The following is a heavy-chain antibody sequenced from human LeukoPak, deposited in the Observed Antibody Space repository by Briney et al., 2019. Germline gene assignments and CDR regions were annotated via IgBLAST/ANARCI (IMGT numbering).Heavy chain of an antibody. V-gene: IGHV1-8*01. Sequence: GASVKVSCKASGYTFTSYDINWVRQATGQGLEWMGWMNPNSGNTGYAQKFQGRVTMTRNTSISTAYMELSSLRSEDAAVSYCARIYDSSGYYFTYWGQGTLVTVSS. CDR2: MNPNSGNT. CDR3: ARIYDSSGYYFTY. J-gene: IGHJ4*02. D-gene: IGHD3-22*01. CDR1: GYTFTSYD.